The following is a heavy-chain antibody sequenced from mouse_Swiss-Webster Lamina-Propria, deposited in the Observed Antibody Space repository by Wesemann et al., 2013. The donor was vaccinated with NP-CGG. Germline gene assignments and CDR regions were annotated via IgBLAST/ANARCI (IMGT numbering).Heavy chain of an antibody. CDR3: ARNLAIYDGYYWYFDI. D-gene: IGHD2-3*01. CDR1: GYAFSSSW. Sequence: QVQLQLSGPELVKPGASVKISCKASGYAFSSSWMNWVKQRPGKGLEWIGWIYPGDGDTNYNGKFKGKATLTADKSSSTAYMQLSSLTSEDSALYYCARNLAIYDGYYWYFDIWGAGTTVTVSS. CDR2: IYPGDGDT. V-gene: IGHV1-82*01. J-gene: IGHJ1*01.